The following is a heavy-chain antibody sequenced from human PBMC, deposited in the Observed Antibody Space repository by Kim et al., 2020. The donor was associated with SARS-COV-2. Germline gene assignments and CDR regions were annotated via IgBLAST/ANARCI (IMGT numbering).Heavy chain of an antibody. Sequence: GESLKISCKGSGYSFTSYWIGWVRQMPGKGLEWMGIIYPGDSDTRYSPSFQGQVTISADKSISTAYLQWSSLKASDTAMYYCARDVGSGSFLEYFQHWGQGTLVTVSS. CDR1: GYSFTSYW. J-gene: IGHJ1*01. CDR2: IYPGDSDT. D-gene: IGHD3-10*01. V-gene: IGHV5-51*01. CDR3: ARDVGSGSFLEYFQH.